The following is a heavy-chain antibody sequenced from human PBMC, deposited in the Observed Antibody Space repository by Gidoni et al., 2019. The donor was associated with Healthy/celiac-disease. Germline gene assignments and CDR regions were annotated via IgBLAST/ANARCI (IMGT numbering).Heavy chain of an antibody. Sequence: EVQLVESGGGLVKPGRSLRLSCTASGFTFGGHALSWFRQAPGKGLEWVGFIRSKAYGGTTEYAASVKGRFTISRDDSKSIAYLQMNSLKTEDTAVYYCTREGGDFWSGYRYYFDYWGQGTLVTVSS. V-gene: IGHV3-49*05. D-gene: IGHD3-3*01. CDR1: GFTFGGHA. CDR2: IRSKAYGGTT. CDR3: TREGGDFWSGYRYYFDY. J-gene: IGHJ4*02.